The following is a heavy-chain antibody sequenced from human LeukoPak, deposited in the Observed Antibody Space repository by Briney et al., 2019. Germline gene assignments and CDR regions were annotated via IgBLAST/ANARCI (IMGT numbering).Heavy chain of an antibody. J-gene: IGHJ4*02. CDR1: GFTFSNYW. CDR2: INQDGSEK. CDR3: ARTWMYSNYF. V-gene: IGHV3-7*03. D-gene: IGHD4-11*01. Sequence: PGGSLRLSCAASGFTFSNYWMSWVRQDPGKGLEWVANINQDGSEKYYVDSVRGRFTISRDNAENSLYLQMNSLRAEDTAVYYCARTWMYSNYFRGQGTLVTVSS.